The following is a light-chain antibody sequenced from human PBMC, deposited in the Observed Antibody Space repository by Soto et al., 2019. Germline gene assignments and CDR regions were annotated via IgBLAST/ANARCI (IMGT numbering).Light chain of an antibody. J-gene: IGKJ4*01. V-gene: IGKV3-20*01. CDR3: QQCGSSPAIT. Sequence: EIVLTQSPGTLSLSPGDRATLSCRASQSVSSNYLAWYQQKPGQAPRLLIYGTSSRATGIPDRFSGSGSGTDFTLTISRLEPEDFAVYYCQQCGSSPAITFGGGTKVEIK. CDR2: GTS. CDR1: QSVSSNY.